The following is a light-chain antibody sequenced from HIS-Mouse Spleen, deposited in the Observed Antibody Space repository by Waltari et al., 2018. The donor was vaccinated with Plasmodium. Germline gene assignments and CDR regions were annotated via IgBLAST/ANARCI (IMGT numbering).Light chain of an antibody. Sequence: EIVMTQSPATLSVSPGERATLSCRASQSVSSNLAWYQQKPGQAPRLLIYGASTRATGIPARCSGIGSGTEFTLTISSMQSEDFAVYYCQQYNNWPRGTFGQGTKVEIK. V-gene: IGKV3-15*01. CDR3: QQYNNWPRGT. J-gene: IGKJ1*01. CDR2: GAS. CDR1: QSVSSN.